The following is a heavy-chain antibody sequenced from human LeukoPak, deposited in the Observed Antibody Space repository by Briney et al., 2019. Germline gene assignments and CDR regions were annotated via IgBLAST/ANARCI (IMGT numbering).Heavy chain of an antibody. Sequence: PGGSLRLSCAASGFTFSSYGMHWVRQAPGKGLEWVAVIWYDGSNKYYADSVKGRFTISRDNSENTLYLQMNSLRAEDTAVYYCARDSRNRGQQLPNYWGQGTLVTVSS. CDR2: IWYDGSNK. V-gene: IGHV3-33*01. J-gene: IGHJ4*02. D-gene: IGHD6-13*01. CDR1: GFTFSSYG. CDR3: ARDSRNRGQQLPNY.